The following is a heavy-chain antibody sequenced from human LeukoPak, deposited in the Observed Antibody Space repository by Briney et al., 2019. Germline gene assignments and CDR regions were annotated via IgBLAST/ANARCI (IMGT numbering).Heavy chain of an antibody. D-gene: IGHD3-9*01. CDR3: ANGRYDILTGYYAAVDY. Sequence: GGSLRLSCAASGFIFSTYAMIWVRQAPGKGLEWVSVISGSGADTYYADSVKGRFTISRDKSKNTLYLQMDSLRADDTAVYYCANGRYDILTGYYAAVDYWGQGTLVTVSS. V-gene: IGHV3-23*01. CDR2: ISGSGADT. CDR1: GFIFSTYA. J-gene: IGHJ4*02.